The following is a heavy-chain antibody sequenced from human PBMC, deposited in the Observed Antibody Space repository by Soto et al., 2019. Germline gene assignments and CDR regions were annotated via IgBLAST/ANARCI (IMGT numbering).Heavy chain of an antibody. D-gene: IGHD4-17*01. CDR2: MNPNSGNT. V-gene: IGHV1-8*01. Sequence: ASVKVSCKASGYTFTSYDINWVRQATGQGLEWMGWMNPNSGNTGYAQKFQGRVTMTRNTSTSTAYMERSSLRSEDTAVDYCATRIGDYGYDSYGMDYWGQGTMVTVSS. CDR3: ATRIGDYGYDSYGMDY. CDR1: GYTFTSYD. J-gene: IGHJ6*02.